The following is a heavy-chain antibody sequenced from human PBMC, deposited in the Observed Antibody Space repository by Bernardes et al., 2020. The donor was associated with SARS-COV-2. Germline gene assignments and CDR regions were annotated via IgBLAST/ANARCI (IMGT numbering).Heavy chain of an antibody. D-gene: IGHD1-26*01. Sequence: GSLRLPCAAPGFTFSTYGMHWVRQAPDKGLEWVAIIWSDGSTKYYADSVKGRFTISRDNSKNTLYLQMNSLRVEDTAVYYCASAPWELKKYWGQGTLVTVSS. CDR3: ASAPWELKKY. CDR2: IWSDGSTK. V-gene: IGHV3-33*01. CDR1: GFTFSTYG. J-gene: IGHJ4*02.